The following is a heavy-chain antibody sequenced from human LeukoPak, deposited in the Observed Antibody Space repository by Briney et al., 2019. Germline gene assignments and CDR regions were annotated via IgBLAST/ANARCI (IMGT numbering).Heavy chain of an antibody. D-gene: IGHD2-15*01. CDR1: GYTLTNYG. Sequence: ASVKVSCKASGYTLTNYGISWVRQAPGQGLEWIGSISAYNGNTNYAQNLQGRVTMTTDTSTRTAYMELRSLRSDDTAVYYCARGGLVVVVAATPSTTPGLLHWLDPWGQGTLVSVSS. CDR3: ARGGLVVVVAATPSTTPGLLHWLDP. CDR2: ISAYNGNT. V-gene: IGHV1-18*01. J-gene: IGHJ5*02.